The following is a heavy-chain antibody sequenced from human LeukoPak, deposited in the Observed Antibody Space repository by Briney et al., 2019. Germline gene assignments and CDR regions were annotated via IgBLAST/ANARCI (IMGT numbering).Heavy chain of an antibody. Sequence: GGSLRLSCAASGFTVSSNYMSWVRQAPGKGLEWVSSISVSGDGTYYADSVKGRFTCSRDNSKDTLYLQMNSLRAEDTAIYYCAKGFYYGSGSRINWFDPWGQGTLVTVSS. J-gene: IGHJ5*02. CDR1: GFTVSSNY. CDR3: AKGFYYGSGSRINWFDP. CDR2: ISVSGDGT. D-gene: IGHD3-10*01. V-gene: IGHV3-23*01.